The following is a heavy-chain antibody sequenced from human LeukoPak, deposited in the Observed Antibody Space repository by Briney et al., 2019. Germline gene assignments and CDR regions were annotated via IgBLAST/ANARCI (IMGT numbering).Heavy chain of an antibody. J-gene: IGHJ5*02. CDR3: ARGVGDHLIVVVPAAILEWFDP. D-gene: IGHD2-2*02. Sequence: ASVKVSCKASGYTFTGYYMHWVRQAPGQGLEWMGWINPNSGGTNYAQKFQGRVTMTRDTSISTAYVELSRLRSDDTAVYYCARGVGDHLIVVVPAAILEWFDPWGQGTLVTVSS. CDR1: GYTFTGYY. V-gene: IGHV1-2*02. CDR2: INPNSGGT.